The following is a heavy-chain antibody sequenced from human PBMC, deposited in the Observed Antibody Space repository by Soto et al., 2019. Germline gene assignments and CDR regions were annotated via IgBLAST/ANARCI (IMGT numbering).Heavy chain of an antibody. CDR2: IYTSGST. Sequence: QVQLQESGPGLVKPSETLSLTCTVSGGSISSYYWSWIRQPAGKGLEWIGRIYTSGSTNYNPSLKSRVTMSVDTSKNQFSLKLSSVTAADTAVYYCARGSVASAAEPTGMDVWGQGTTVTVSS. D-gene: IGHD6-13*01. J-gene: IGHJ6*02. V-gene: IGHV4-4*07. CDR3: ARGSVASAAEPTGMDV. CDR1: GGSISSYY.